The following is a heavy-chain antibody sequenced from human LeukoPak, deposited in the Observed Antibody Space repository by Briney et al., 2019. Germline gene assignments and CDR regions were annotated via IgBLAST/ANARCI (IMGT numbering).Heavy chain of an antibody. J-gene: IGHJ6*04. CDR1: GLTFSRHW. V-gene: IGHV3-7*01. CDR3: AELGITMIGGV. D-gene: IGHD3-10*02. Sequence: AGGSLRLSCAASGLTFSRHWMSWVRQAPGKGLEWVANIKQDGSEKYYVDSVKGRFTISRDNAKNSLYLQMNSLRAEDTAVYYCAELGITMIGGVWGKGTTVTISS. CDR2: IKQDGSEK.